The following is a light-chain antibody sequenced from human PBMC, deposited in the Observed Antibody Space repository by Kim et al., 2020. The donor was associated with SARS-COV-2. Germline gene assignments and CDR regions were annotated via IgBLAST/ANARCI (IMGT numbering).Light chain of an antibody. CDR2: DDN. V-gene: IGLV6-57*01. Sequence: GKTVTTSCTRSSGPIDKSFVQRYRQRPGSSPTTVIYDDNRRPSGVPDRFSGSIDSSSNSASLIISGLTTEDEADYYCQSYDTNTVVFGGGTQLTVL. J-gene: IGLJ2*01. CDR1: SGPIDKSF. CDR3: QSYDTNTVV.